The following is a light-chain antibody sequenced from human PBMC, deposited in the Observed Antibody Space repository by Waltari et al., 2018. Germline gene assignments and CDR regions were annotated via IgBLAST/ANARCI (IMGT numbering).Light chain of an antibody. CDR1: SLRRYY. Sequence: SSELTQDPAVSVALGQTVRITCQGDSLRRYYASWYQQRPGQAHRLVLSGQDNRPSGIPDRFSGSTPGDTASLTITGAQAEDEADYYCHSRDTISTRVFGGGTRLTV. CDR3: HSRDTISTRV. J-gene: IGLJ3*02. CDR2: GQD. V-gene: IGLV3-19*01.